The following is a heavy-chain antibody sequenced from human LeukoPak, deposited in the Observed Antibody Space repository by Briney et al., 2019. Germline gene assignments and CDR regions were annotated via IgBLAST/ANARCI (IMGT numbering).Heavy chain of an antibody. J-gene: IGHJ5*02. CDR1: GYTFTSYG. V-gene: IGHV1-18*01. D-gene: IGHD3-16*02. Sequence: ASVKVSCKASGYTFTSYGISWVRQAPGQGLEWMGWISAYNGNTNYAQKLQGRVTMTTDTSTSTAYMELRSLRSDDTAVYYCARARVIMITFGGVIVNWFYPWGQGTLVTVSS. CDR3: ARARVIMITFGGVIVNWFYP. CDR2: ISAYNGNT.